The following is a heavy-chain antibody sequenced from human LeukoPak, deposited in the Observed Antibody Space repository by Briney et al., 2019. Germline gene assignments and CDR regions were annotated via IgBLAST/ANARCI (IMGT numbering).Heavy chain of an antibody. J-gene: IGHJ4*02. CDR2: IWYDGSNK. D-gene: IGHD4-23*01. CDR3: AREGPRGNSQFDY. CDR1: GFIFTGYF. Sequence: LSGGSLRLSCAASGFIFTGYFMSWVRQVPGKGLEWVALIWYDGSNKYYSDSVKGRFTISRDNSKNTLYLQMNSLRAEDTAVYYCAREGPRGNSQFDYWGQGTLVTVSS. V-gene: IGHV3-33*08.